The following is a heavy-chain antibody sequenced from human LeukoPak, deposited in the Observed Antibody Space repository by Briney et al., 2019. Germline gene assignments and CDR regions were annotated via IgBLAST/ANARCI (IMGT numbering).Heavy chain of an antibody. CDR1: GYTFTGYY. D-gene: IGHD5-18*01. V-gene: IGHV1-2*02. CDR2: INPNSGGT. J-gene: IGHJ4*02. Sequence: EASVKVSCKASGYTFTGYYMHWVRQAPGQGLEWMGWINPNSGGTNYAQKFQGRVTMTRDTSISTAYMELSRLRSDDTAVYYCARSIQLWLGGGDYWGQGTLVTVSS. CDR3: ARSIQLWLGGGDY.